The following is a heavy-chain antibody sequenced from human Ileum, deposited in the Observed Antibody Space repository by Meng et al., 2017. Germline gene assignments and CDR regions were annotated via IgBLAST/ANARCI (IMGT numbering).Heavy chain of an antibody. Sequence: GHVGESGGGLVQPGVSLRLSCAASGFGFRSYWMHWFRQVPGKGLVWVSRINPDGSNTKYADFVKGRFTISRDNAKNTLYLQLNSLGAEDTAIYYCAKDIHRGASDYWGQGTLVTVSS. J-gene: IGHJ4*02. D-gene: IGHD1-14*01. V-gene: IGHV3-74*03. CDR1: GFGFRSYW. CDR3: AKDIHRGASDY. CDR2: INPDGSNT.